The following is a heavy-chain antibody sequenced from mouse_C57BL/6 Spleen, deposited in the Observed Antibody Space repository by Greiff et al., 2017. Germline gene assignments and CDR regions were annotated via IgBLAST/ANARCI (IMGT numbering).Heavy chain of an antibody. J-gene: IGHJ2*01. CDR2: INPNYGTT. D-gene: IGHD1-1*01. CDR3: AREGVYYYGSSPYYFDY. CDR1: GYSFTDYN. V-gene: IGHV1-39*01. Sequence: VHVKQSGPELVKPGASVKISCKASGYSFTDYNMNWVKQSNGKSLEWIGVINPNYGTTSYNQKFKGKATLTVDQSSSTAYMQLNSLTSEDSAVYYCAREGVYYYGSSPYYFDYWGQGTTLTVSS.